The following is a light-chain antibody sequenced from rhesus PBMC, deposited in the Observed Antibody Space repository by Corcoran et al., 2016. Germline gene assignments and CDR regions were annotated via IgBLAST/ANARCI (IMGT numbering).Light chain of an antibody. Sequence: DIQMTQSPSSLSASVGDTVTITCRASQSINNWLDWYQQKPGKAPKLLIYKAFLLQSGVPSRFSGSGSGTEYTLTINSLQPEDFATYYCLQYHSSPWTFGQGTKVEIK. CDR2: KAF. CDR3: LQYHSSPWT. V-gene: IGKV1-22*01. J-gene: IGKJ1*01. CDR1: QSINNW.